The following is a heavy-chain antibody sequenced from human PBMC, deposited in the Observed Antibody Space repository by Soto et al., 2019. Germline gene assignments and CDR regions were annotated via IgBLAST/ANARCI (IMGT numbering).Heavy chain of an antibody. D-gene: IGHD6-13*01. V-gene: IGHV1-69*13. Sequence: SVKVSCKTSGGTFSRHAINWVRQAPGQGLEWMGGIIPLFGTTNYAQKFKGRVTISANESTSTAYMELSSLTSEDAAVYYCARAAIHGSSWYFWFDPWGQGTLVTVSS. CDR1: GGTFSRHA. CDR2: IIPLFGTT. CDR3: ARAAIHGSSWYFWFDP. J-gene: IGHJ5*02.